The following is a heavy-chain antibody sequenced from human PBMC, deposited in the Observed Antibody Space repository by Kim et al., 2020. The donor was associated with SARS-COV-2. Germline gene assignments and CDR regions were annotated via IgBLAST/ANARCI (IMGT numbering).Heavy chain of an antibody. CDR1: GFTFSKYW. V-gene: IGHV3-7*03. J-gene: IGHJ2*01. CDR2: IKQDGSEK. Sequence: GGSLRLSCAASGFTFSKYWMNWVRQTPGKGLEWVANIKQDGSEKYYVDSVKGRFTISRDNAKSSLYLQMNSLRADDTAVYYCASKLGGVGLWGRGTLVTVSS. D-gene: IGHD2-15*01. CDR3: ASKLGGVGL.